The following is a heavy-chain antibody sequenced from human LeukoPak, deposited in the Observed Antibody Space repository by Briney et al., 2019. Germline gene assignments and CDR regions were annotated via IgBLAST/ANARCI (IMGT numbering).Heavy chain of an antibody. CDR2: IYYSGST. Sequence: PSETLSLTCTVSGGSISSSYYYWGWIRQPPGKGLEWIGSIYYSGSTYYNPSLKSRVTISVDTSKNQFSLKLRSVTAADTAVYYCARARYSSGWSFPLYYFDYWGQGTLVTVSS. CDR3: ARARYSSGWSFPLYYFDY. D-gene: IGHD6-19*01. J-gene: IGHJ4*02. CDR1: GGSISSSYYY. V-gene: IGHV4-39*01.